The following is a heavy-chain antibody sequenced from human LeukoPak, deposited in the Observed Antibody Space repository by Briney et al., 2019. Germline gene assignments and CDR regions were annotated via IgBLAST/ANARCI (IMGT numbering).Heavy chain of an antibody. J-gene: IGHJ1*01. CDR2: ISGSADST. V-gene: IGHV3-23*01. D-gene: IGHD3-22*01. CDR1: GITFRNYA. Sequence: PGGSLRLSCVVSGITFRNYAIYWVRQAPGKGLEWVSSISGSADSTYYADSVKARFIISRDKSKNTLFLQMNNLRAEDTAVYYCAKAKDYYDSSGPDGWGQGTLVTVSS. CDR3: AKAKDYYDSSGPDG.